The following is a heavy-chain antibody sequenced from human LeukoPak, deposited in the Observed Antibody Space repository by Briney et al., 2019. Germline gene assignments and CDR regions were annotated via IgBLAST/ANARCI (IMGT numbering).Heavy chain of an antibody. V-gene: IGHV3-30*03. CDR2: ISYDGSKK. Sequence: PGGSLRLSCAASGFTFSNSGIHWVRQAPGRGLEWVAVISYDGSKKYYADSVKGRFTISRDNSKNTLYMQMNSLRVEDMAVYYCARLREIPVFGVVTKSTSYFDYWGQGTLVTVSS. CDR1: GFTFSNSG. J-gene: IGHJ4*02. D-gene: IGHD3-3*01. CDR3: ARLREIPVFGVVTKSTSYFDY.